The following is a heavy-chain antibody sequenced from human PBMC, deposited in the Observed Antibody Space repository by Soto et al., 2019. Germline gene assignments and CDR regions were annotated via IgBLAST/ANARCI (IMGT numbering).Heavy chain of an antibody. CDR1: GFTFSSYG. V-gene: IGHV3-30*18. D-gene: IGHD2-21*01. CDR3: AQDLFTVVVNANSGGGAFDI. CDR2: ISYDGSNK. Sequence: PGGSLRLSCAASGFTFSSYGMHWVRQAPGKGLEWVAVISYDGSNKYYADSVKGRITISRDNSKNTLYLQMNSLRAEDTAVYYCAQDLFTVVVNANSGGGAFDIWGQGTMVTVSS. J-gene: IGHJ3*02.